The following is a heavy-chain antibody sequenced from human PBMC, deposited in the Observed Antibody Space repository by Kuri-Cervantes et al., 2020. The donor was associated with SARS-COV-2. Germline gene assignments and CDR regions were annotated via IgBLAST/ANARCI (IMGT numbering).Heavy chain of an antibody. V-gene: IGHV4-59*01. CDR1: GGSFSGYY. D-gene: IGHD3/OR15-3a*01. CDR3: SGRVDFSSVDY. Sequence: ESLKISCAVYGGSFSGYYLTWIRQPPGKGLEWIGYASYNGATAYNPSLKSRVTMSLDTSKNQFSLRLSSVTAADTAVYYCSGRVDFSSVDYWGQGTLVTVSS. CDR2: ASYNGAT. J-gene: IGHJ4*02.